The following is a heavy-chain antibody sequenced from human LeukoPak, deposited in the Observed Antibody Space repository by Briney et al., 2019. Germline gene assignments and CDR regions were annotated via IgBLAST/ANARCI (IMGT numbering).Heavy chain of an antibody. CDR1: GGTFSSYA. D-gene: IGHD6-13*01. Sequence: SVKVSCKASGGTFSSYAISWVRQAPGQGLEWMGGIIPIFVTANYAQKFQGRVTITADESTSTAYMELSSLRSEDTAVYYCARDSSSWYPWFDPWGQGTLVTVSS. J-gene: IGHJ5*02. CDR2: IIPIFVTA. CDR3: ARDSSSWYPWFDP. V-gene: IGHV1-69*01.